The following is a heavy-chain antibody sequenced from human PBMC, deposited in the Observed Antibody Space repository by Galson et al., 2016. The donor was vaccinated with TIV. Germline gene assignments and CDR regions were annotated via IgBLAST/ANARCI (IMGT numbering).Heavy chain of an antibody. CDR1: GFSFGTYG. Sequence: SLRLSCAASGFSFGTYGMHWVRQAPGKGLEWVAIIWFDGSEKYYADSVKGRFTISRGNSKKTLYLQLSSLRAEDTAVYYCARELRCDTTSCNSLFDYWGQGTLVTVSS. J-gene: IGHJ4*02. V-gene: IGHV3-33*01. CDR3: ARELRCDTTSCNSLFDY. CDR2: IWFDGSEK. D-gene: IGHD2-2*01.